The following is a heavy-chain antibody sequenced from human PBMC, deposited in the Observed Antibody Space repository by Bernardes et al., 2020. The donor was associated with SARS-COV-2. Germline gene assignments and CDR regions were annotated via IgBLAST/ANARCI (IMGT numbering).Heavy chain of an antibody. CDR3: ARGVDYAGSLYNDH. Sequence: ASVKVSCKASGYTFTTYDLSWVRQAPGQGLEWMACISAYNGNTNYAQKVQGRVTITTDTSKNTPYMELSSLRSDDTAVYYCARGVDYAGSLYNDHGDQGTLVTVTS. J-gene: IGHJ4*02. V-gene: IGHV1-18*04. D-gene: IGHD2-2*01. CDR1: GYTFTTYD. CDR2: ISAYNGNT.